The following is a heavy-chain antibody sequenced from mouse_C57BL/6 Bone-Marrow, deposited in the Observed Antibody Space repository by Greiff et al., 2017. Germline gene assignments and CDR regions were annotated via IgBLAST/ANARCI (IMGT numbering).Heavy chain of an antibody. J-gene: IGHJ2*01. Sequence: EVMLVESGGGLVKPGGSLKLSCAASGFTFSDYGMHWVRQAPEKGLEWVAYISSGSSTIYYADTVKGRFTISRDNAKNTLCLQMTSLRSEDTAMYYCARRMMANFDYWGQGTTLTVSS. CDR1: GFTFSDYG. D-gene: IGHD2-3*01. CDR3: ARRMMANFDY. V-gene: IGHV5-17*01. CDR2: ISSGSSTI.